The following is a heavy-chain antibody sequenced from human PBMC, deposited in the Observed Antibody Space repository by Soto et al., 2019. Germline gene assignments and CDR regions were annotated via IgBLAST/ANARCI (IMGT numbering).Heavy chain of an antibody. J-gene: IGHJ4*02. V-gene: IGHV3-48*03. Sequence: GGSLRLSCEASGSSFSSFAMNWVRQAPGRWLEWVSYISDDGASIYYADSLKGRFTISRDNAKNSLSLQMNNLRAEDTAVYYCARENSVQAWLHHFDHWGLGXLVTVYS. CDR3: ARENSVQAWLHHFDH. CDR2: ISDDGASI. CDR1: GSSFSSFA. D-gene: IGHD5-18*01.